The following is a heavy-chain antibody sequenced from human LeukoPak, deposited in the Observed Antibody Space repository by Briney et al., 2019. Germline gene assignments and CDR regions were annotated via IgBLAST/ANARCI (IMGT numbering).Heavy chain of an antibody. Sequence: PSETLSLTCTVSGGSISSYYWGWIRQPPGKGLEWIGSIYDSGSTNYNPSLKSRVTISEDTSKNQVSLKLSSVIAADTAVYYCASFIYYDSSGYYYAFDYWGQGTLVTVSS. CDR3: ASFIYYDSSGYYYAFDY. D-gene: IGHD3-22*01. CDR2: IYDSGST. J-gene: IGHJ4*02. V-gene: IGHV4-39*01. CDR1: GGSISSYY.